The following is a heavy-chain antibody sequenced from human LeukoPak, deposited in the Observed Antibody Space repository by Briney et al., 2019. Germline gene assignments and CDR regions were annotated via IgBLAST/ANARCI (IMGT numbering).Heavy chain of an antibody. CDR3: ARGGSNPEYYYGMDV. V-gene: IGHV4-59*01. D-gene: IGHD1-14*01. CDR2: IYYSGTT. Sequence: PSETPSLTCTVSGGSISSYYWSWIRQPPGKGLEWIGYIYYSGTTNYNPSLKSRVTIAVDTSKNQFSLKLSSVTAADTAVYYCARGGSNPEYYYGMDVWGQGTTVTVSS. CDR1: GGSISSYY. J-gene: IGHJ6*02.